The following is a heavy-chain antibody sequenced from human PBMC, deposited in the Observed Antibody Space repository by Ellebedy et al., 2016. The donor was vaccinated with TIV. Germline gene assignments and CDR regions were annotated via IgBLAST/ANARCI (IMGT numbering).Heavy chain of an antibody. V-gene: IGHV3-7*03. J-gene: IGHJ4*02. D-gene: IGHD3-10*01. CDR3: ARAARGVEGD. Sequence: PGGSLRLSCAASGFTFSNYWMSWVRQAPGKGLEWVANIKQDGSEKYYVDSVKGRFTISRDNAKNSLYLQMNSLRAEDTAVYYCARAARGVEGDWGQGTLVTVSS. CDR2: IKQDGSEK. CDR1: GFTFSNYW.